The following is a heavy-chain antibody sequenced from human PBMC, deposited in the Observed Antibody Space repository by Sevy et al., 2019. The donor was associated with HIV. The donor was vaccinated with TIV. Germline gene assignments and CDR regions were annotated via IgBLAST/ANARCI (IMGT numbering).Heavy chain of an antibody. Sequence: ASVKVSCKASGGTFNNYAINWVRQAPGQGLEWMGGIIPIFGATNYAQKFQGRVPITADESMRTGYMEVSGLRSEVTGIYYCASVGFCSTGSCFPALRLPIDPHFESWGQGTQVTVPS. V-gene: IGHV1-69*13. CDR1: GGTFNNYA. CDR3: ASVGFCSTGSCFPALRLPIDPHFES. J-gene: IGHJ4*02. CDR2: IIPIFGAT. D-gene: IGHD2-15*01.